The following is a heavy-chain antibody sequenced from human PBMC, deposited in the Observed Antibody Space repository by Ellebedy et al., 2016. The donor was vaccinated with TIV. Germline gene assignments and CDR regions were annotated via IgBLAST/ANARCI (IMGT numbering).Heavy chain of an antibody. J-gene: IGHJ4*02. CDR3: TGPAVGHTTGCCRYYFDY. Sequence: GESLKISCAASGFTFTSYAMNWVRQAPGKGLEWVSGIGIGDASTYYADSVKGRFTVSRDSSRNTLHLQMNSLRVEDTAVYYCTGPAVGHTTGCCRYYFDYWGLGTLVTVAS. CDR1: GFTFTSYA. CDR2: IGIGDAST. V-gene: IGHV3-23*01. D-gene: IGHD6-19*01.